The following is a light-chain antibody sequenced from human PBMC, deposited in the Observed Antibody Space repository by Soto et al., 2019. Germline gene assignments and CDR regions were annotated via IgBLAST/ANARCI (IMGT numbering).Light chain of an antibody. V-gene: IGKV3-20*01. CDR1: QSVSSNF. J-gene: IGKJ1*01. CDR3: HQYDSWT. CDR2: GAS. Sequence: EIVLTQSPGTLXLSPGAIASLSCRASQSVSSNFLAWYQEKPGQAPRLLIYGASSRATGIPDRFSGSGSGTDFTLTISRLEPEDFAVYYCHQYDSWTFGQGTKVDIK.